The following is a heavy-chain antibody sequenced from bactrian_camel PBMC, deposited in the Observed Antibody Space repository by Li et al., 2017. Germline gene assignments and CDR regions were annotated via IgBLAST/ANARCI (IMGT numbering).Heavy chain of an antibody. CDR3: ARKYGANLYCPGPSSDFTY. J-gene: IGHJ6*01. D-gene: IGHD6*01. CDR1: GFTMNRYC. V-gene: IGHV3S60*01. CDR2: IYAGDGNS. Sequence: QMVESGGGSVLAGGSLGLSCETFGFTMNRYCMGWFRQAPGKEREEVARIYAGDGNSDYADSVKGRFTVSHGKNTVYLQMNSLKPEDTAMYYCARKYGANLYCPGPSSDFTYWGQGTQVTVS.